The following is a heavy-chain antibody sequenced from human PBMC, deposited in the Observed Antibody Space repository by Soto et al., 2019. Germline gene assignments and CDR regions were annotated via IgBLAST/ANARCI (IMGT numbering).Heavy chain of an antibody. CDR3: ARDRRSSSSFFYDY. J-gene: IGHJ4*02. V-gene: IGHV1-2*04. D-gene: IGHD6-6*01. CDR2: INPNSGGT. CDR1: GYTFTGYY. Sequence: ASVKVSCKASGYTFTGYYMHWVRQAPGQGLEWMGWINPNSGGTNYAQKFQGWATMTRDTSISTAYMELSRLRSDDTAVYYCARDRRSSSSFFYDYWGQGTLVTVSS.